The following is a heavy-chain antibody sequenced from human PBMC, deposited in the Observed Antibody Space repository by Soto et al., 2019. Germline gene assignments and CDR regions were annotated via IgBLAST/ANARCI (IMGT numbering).Heavy chain of an antibody. V-gene: IGHV3-11*01. CDR3: ARGLDYYDSRFDY. CDR1: GFTFSDYY. CDR2: ISSSGSTI. J-gene: IGHJ4*02. Sequence: GGALRLSCAASGFTFSDYYMSWIRQAPGKGLEWVSYISSSGSTIYYADSVKGRFTISRDNAKNSLYLQMNSLRAEDTAVYYCARGLDYYDSRFDYWGQGPLVTVSS. D-gene: IGHD3-22*01.